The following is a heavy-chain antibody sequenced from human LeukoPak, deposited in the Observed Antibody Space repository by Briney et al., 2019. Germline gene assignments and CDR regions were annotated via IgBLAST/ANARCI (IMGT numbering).Heavy chain of an antibody. CDR1: GFTFSSYS. J-gene: IGHJ4*02. V-gene: IGHV3-21*01. CDR2: ISSSSSYI. D-gene: IGHD3-3*01. CDR3: ARTGLSGYFDY. Sequence: GGSLRLSCAASGFTFSSYSMNWARQAPGKGLEWVSSISSSSSYIYYADSVKGRFTISRDNAKNSLYLQMNSLRAEDTAVYYCARTGLSGYFDYWGQGTLVTVSS.